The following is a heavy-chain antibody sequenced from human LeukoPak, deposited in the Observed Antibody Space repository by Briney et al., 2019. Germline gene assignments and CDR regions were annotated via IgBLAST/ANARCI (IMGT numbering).Heavy chain of an antibody. CDR1: GFSFTTYW. D-gene: IGHD3-3*01. J-gene: IGHJ4*02. CDR2: INSDGSST. Sequence: GGSLRLSCAASGFSFTTYWMNWVRQAPGKGLVWVSRINSDGSSTSYADSVKGRFTISRDNAKNTLYLQMNSLRAEDTAVYYCAKPVLRFLEWLPPAWGQGTLVTVSS. V-gene: IGHV3-74*01. CDR3: AKPVLRFLEWLPPA.